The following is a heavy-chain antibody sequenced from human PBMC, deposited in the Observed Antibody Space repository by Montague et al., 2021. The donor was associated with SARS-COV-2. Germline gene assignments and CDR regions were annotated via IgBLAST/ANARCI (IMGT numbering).Heavy chain of an antibody. CDR3: ARAYCGGDCYFYWYFDL. CDR2: TYYRSKCYN. J-gene: IGHJ2*01. D-gene: IGHD2-21*02. V-gene: IGHV6-1*01. CDR1: GDSVSSHIAT. Sequence: CAISGDSVSSHIATWNWIRQSPSRGLEWLGRTYYRSKCYNDYAVSVKSRVIINPDTSNNRISLQLNSVTPEDTAVYYCARAYCGGDCYFYWYFDLWGRGTLVTVSS.